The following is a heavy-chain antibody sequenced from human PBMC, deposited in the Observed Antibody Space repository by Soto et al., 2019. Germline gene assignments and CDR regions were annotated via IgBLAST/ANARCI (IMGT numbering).Heavy chain of an antibody. CDR3: ARGSLDYDSSGYYDFDY. Sequence: SETLSLTCAVYGGSFSGYYWSWILQPPWKGLEWIGEINHSGSTNYNPSLKSRVTISVDTSKNQFSLKLSSVTAADTAVYYCARGSLDYDSSGYYDFDYWGQGTLVTVSS. D-gene: IGHD3-22*01. CDR1: GGSFSGYY. V-gene: IGHV4-34*01. CDR2: INHSGST. J-gene: IGHJ4*02.